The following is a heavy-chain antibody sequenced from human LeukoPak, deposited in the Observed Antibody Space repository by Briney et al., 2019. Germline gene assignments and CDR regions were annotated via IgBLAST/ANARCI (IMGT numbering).Heavy chain of an antibody. J-gene: IGHJ5*02. D-gene: IGHD6-19*01. CDR2: MDYSGST. CDR1: GGSISSGGYY. V-gene: IGHV4-31*03. CDR3: ARNGVAGTSNWFDP. Sequence: SETLSLTCTVSGGSISSGGYYWSWIRQHPGKGLEWIGYMDYSGSTYYNPSLKSRVTISVDTSKNQFSLKPSSVTAADTALYYCARNGVAGTSNWFDPWGQGTLVTVSS.